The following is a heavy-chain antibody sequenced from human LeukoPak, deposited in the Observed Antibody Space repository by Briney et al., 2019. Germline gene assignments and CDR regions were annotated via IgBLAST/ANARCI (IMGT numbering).Heavy chain of an antibody. D-gene: IGHD3-10*01. CDR2: IYYSGST. Sequence: SETLSLTCTVSGGSISSYYWSWIRQPPGKGLEWIGDIYYSGSTNYNPSLKSRVTISVDTSKNQFSLKLSSVTAADTAVYYCARGLYYGSGSYYYFDYWGQGTLVTVSS. J-gene: IGHJ4*02. CDR1: GGSISSYY. V-gene: IGHV4-59*01. CDR3: ARGLYYGSGSYYYFDY.